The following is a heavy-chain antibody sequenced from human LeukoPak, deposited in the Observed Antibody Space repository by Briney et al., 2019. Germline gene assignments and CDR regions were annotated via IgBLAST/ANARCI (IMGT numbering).Heavy chain of an antibody. CDR2: IRYDGSNK. CDR1: GFTFSSYG. V-gene: IGHV3-30*02. J-gene: IGHJ4*02. CDR3: AKDVVERVGAPPGDY. D-gene: IGHD1-26*01. Sequence: PGGSLRLSCAASGFTFSSYGMHWVRQAPGKGLEWVAFIRYDGSNKYYADSVKGRFTISRDNSKNTLYLQMNSLRAEDTAVYYCAKDVVERVGAPPGDYWGQGTLVTVSS.